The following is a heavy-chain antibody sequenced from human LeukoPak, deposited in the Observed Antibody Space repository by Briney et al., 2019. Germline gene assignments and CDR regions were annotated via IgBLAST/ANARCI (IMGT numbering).Heavy chain of an antibody. D-gene: IGHD3-10*01. V-gene: IGHV1-18*01. CDR1: GYTFTSDG. CDR3: PRDLSMVRGVRPYYFDY. J-gene: IGHJ4*02. CDR2: ISAYNGNT. Sequence: ASVKVSCKASGYTFTSDGISWVRQAPGQGLEWMGWISAYNGNTNYAQKLQGRVTMTIDTSTSTAYMELRSLRSDDTAVYYCPRDLSMVRGVRPYYFDYWGQGTLVTVSS.